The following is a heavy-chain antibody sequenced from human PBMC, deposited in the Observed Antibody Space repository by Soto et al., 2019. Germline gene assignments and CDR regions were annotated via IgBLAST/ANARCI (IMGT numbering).Heavy chain of an antibody. V-gene: IGHV5-10-1*01. CDR2: IDPSDSQT. Sequence: GESLKISCKGSGYSFAGYWITWVRQKPGKGLEWMGRIDPSDSQTYYSPSFRGHVTISVSKSITTVFLQWSSLRASDTAMYYRARQIYDSDTGPNFQYYFDSWGQGTPVTVSS. CDR3: ARQIYDSDTGPNFQYYFDS. J-gene: IGHJ4*02. D-gene: IGHD3-22*01. CDR1: GYSFAGYW.